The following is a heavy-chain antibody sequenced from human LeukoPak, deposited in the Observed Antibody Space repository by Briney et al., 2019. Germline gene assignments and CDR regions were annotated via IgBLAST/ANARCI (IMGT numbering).Heavy chain of an antibody. J-gene: IGHJ4*02. CDR3: AKTPLSLNYYDSSGYYFDY. D-gene: IGHD3-22*01. CDR1: GFTFSSYG. Sequence: GGSLRLSCAASGFTFSSYGMHWVRQAPGKGLEWVAVIWYDGSNKYYADSVKGRFTISRDSSKNTLYLQMNSLRAEDTAVYYCAKTPLSLNYYDSSGYYFDYWGQGTLVTVSS. V-gene: IGHV3-33*06. CDR2: IWYDGSNK.